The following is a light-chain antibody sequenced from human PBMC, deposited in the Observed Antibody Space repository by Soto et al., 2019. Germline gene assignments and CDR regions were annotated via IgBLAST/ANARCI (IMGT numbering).Light chain of an antibody. J-gene: IGKJ4*01. Sequence: DIQMTQSPSSLSASVGDRVTITCRASQGIRNDLGWYQQKPGKAPKRLIYAASSLQSGVPSRFSGRRSGTDFTLTISSLRPDDFATYYCQQYNSWLTFGGGTKVDIK. CDR3: QQYNSWLT. CDR1: QGIRND. V-gene: IGKV1-17*01. CDR2: AAS.